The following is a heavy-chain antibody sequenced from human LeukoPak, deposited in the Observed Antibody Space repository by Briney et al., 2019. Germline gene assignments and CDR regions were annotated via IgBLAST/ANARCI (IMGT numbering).Heavy chain of an antibody. Sequence: PSETLSLTCTVSGGSISSHYWSWLRQPPGEGLEWVGYIYYSGSTNYNPSLKSRVTISGETSKNQVSLKLSSVTAADTAVYYCARHSPGGARKAFDIWGQGTMVTVSS. J-gene: IGHJ3*02. CDR2: IYYSGST. CDR1: GGSISSHY. CDR3: ARHSPGGARKAFDI. D-gene: IGHD3-16*01. V-gene: IGHV4-59*08.